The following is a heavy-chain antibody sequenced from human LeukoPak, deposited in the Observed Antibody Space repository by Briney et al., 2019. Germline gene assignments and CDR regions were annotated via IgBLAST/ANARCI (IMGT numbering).Heavy chain of an antibody. Sequence: PGGSLRLSCAASGFTFSNYGMSWVRQAPGKGLQWVSGISGSGGERYYTESVKGRFTISRDNSKNTLYLQMNSLRAEDTAVYYCAELGITMIGGVWGKGTTVTISS. CDR3: AELGITMIGGV. J-gene: IGHJ6*04. CDR2: ISGSGGER. V-gene: IGHV3-23*01. CDR1: GFTFSNYG. D-gene: IGHD3-10*02.